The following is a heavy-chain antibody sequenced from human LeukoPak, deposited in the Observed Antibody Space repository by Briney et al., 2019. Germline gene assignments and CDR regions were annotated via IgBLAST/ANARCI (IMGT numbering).Heavy chain of an antibody. CDR1: GLTFSSYA. CDR2: ISYSGGST. V-gene: IGHV3-23*01. Sequence: GGSLRLSCAASGLTFSSYAMNWVRQAPGKGLEWVSTISYSGGSTYYVDSVKGRFTISRDNSENTLYLQLNSPRAEDTAVYYCAKAASGSYLYYFDYWGQGTLVTVSS. CDR3: AKAASGSYLYYFDY. J-gene: IGHJ4*02. D-gene: IGHD1-26*01.